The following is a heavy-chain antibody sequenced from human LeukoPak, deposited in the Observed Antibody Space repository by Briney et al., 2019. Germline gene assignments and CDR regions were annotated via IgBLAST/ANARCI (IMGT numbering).Heavy chain of an antibody. CDR2: VYTSGTT. D-gene: IGHD2-8*02. CDR3: ARVTYWNRLDP. J-gene: IGHJ5*02. Sequence: SETLSLTCSVSGESLNSYFWSWIRQPAGKGLEWIGRVYTSGTTNYSPSLKSRVTMSVDTSKNQFSLKLSSVTAADTAVYYCARVTYWNRLDPWGQGILVTVSS. V-gene: IGHV4-4*07. CDR1: GESLNSYF.